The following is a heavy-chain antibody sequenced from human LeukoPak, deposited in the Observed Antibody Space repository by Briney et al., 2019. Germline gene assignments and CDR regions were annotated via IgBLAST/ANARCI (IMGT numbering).Heavy chain of an antibody. CDR1: GFTFSSYA. CDR2: ISYDGSNK. V-gene: IGHV3-30-3*01. D-gene: IGHD3-10*01. J-gene: IGHJ4*02. Sequence: GRSLRLSCAASGFTFSSYAMHWVRQAPGKGLEWVAVISYDGSNKYYADSVEGRFTISRDNSKNTLYLQMNSLRAEDTAVYYCARDHYYGSGSYPDYWGQGTLVTVSS. CDR3: ARDHYYGSGSYPDY.